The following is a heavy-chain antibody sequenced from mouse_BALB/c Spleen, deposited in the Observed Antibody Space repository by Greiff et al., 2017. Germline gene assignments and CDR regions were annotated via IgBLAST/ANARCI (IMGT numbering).Heavy chain of an antibody. CDR3: ARQGTTVVATDYFDY. CDR2: ISSGGSYT. V-gene: IGHV5-6*02. J-gene: IGHJ2*01. CDR1: GFTFSSYG. D-gene: IGHD1-1*01. Sequence: DVKLVESGGDLVKPGGSLKLSCAASGFTFSSYGMSWVRQTPDKRLEWVATISSGGSYTYYPDSVKGRFTISRDNAKNTLYLQMSSLKSEDTAMYYCARQGTTVVATDYFDYWGQGTTLTVSS.